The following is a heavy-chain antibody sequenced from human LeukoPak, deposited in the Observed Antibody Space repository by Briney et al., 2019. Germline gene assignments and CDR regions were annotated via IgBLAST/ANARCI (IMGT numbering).Heavy chain of an antibody. CDR3: ARDLGTHHSSSGEVDY. D-gene: IGHD6-6*01. J-gene: IGHJ4*02. V-gene: IGHV1-18*01. CDR1: GYTFTSYG. Sequence: ASVKVSCKASGYTFTSYGISWVRQAPGQGLEWMGWISAYNGNTNYAQKLQGRVTMTTDTSTSTAYMELRSLRSDDTAVYYCARDLGTHHSSSGEVDYWGQGTLVTVSS. CDR2: ISAYNGNT.